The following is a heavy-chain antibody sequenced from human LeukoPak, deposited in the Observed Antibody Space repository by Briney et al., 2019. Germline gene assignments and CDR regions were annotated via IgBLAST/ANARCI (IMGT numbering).Heavy chain of an antibody. CDR3: VRYCNGGSCYRAAFDV. CDR2: IWYDGGRK. CDR1: GFTFSDYG. V-gene: IGHV3-33*01. D-gene: IGHD2-15*01. J-gene: IGHJ3*01. Sequence: GGSLRLSCAASGFTFSDYGMYWVRQAPGKGLEWVALIWYDGGRKYYTDSVRGRFTTPRDNSKNTLYLQMNSLRAEDTAVYYCVRYCNGGSCYRAAFDVWGPGTTVTVSS.